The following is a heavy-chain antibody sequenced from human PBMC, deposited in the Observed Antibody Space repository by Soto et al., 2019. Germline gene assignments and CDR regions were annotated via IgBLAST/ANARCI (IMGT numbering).Heavy chain of an antibody. Sequence: EVQLVESGGGLVQPGGSLRLSCAASGFTFSSYWMSWVRQAPGKGLEWVANIKEDGGEKNYVDSVKGRFTISRDNAKNSLYLQMNILRGDDTAVYSCARTGRHLDQWGQGTLVTVSS. CDR1: GFTFSSYW. D-gene: IGHD1-26*01. J-gene: IGHJ4*02. CDR2: IKEDGGEK. CDR3: ARTGRHLDQ. V-gene: IGHV3-7*03.